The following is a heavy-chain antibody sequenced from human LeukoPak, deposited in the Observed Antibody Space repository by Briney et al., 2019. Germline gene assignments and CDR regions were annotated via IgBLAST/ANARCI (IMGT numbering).Heavy chain of an antibody. J-gene: IGHJ4*02. D-gene: IGHD4-17*01. Sequence: ASVKVSCTASGYTFTVYYMHWVRQAPGQGLEWMGWINPNSGGTNYAQKFQGRVTMTRDTSISTAYMELSRLRSDDTAVYYCAREKVTTEAYFDYWGQGTLVTVSS. CDR2: INPNSGGT. CDR3: AREKVTTEAYFDY. V-gene: IGHV1-2*02. CDR1: GYTFTVYY.